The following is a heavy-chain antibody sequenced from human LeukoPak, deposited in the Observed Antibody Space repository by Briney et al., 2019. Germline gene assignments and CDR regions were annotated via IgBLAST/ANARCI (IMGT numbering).Heavy chain of an antibody. J-gene: IGHJ5*02. Sequence: ASVKVSCKASGYTFTAFSDYYIHWVRQAPGQGLEWMGRINPNSGYTDYAQKFQGRVTMTRDTSISTAYMELSRLRSDDTAVYYCARTKDSSSWYSFGVVGRHGENWFDPWGQGTLVTVSS. CDR1: GYTFTAFSDYY. CDR2: INPNSGYT. D-gene: IGHD6-13*01. V-gene: IGHV1-2*06. CDR3: ARTKDSSSWYSFGVVGRHGENWFDP.